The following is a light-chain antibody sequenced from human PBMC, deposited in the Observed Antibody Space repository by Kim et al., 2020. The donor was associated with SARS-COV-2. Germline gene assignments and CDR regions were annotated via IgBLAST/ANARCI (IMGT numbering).Light chain of an antibody. CDR2: GQN. J-gene: IGLJ3*02. CDR1: NLRNYH. CDR3: SSRDSSGNHLV. Sequence: LGHAVRITYKGDNLRNYHASCYQQKPRLAHDLVIYGQNNRPSGIQDRFSGSSSGNAASLTITGAQAEDEAEYNYSSRDSSGNHLVVGGGTQLTVL. V-gene: IGLV3-19*01.